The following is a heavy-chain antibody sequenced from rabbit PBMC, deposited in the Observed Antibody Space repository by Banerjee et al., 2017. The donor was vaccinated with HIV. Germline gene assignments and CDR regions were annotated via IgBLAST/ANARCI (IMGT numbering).Heavy chain of an antibody. J-gene: IGHJ4*01. CDR1: GFSFSNKYV. D-gene: IGHD4-2*01. Sequence: QEQLEESGGDLVKPEGSLTLTCTASGFSFSNKYVMCWVRQAPGKGLEWIACINTSSGNTVYATWAKGRFTISKTSSTTVTLQMTSLTAADTATYFCARDSAGREDFNLWGPGTLVTVS. CDR2: INTSSGNT. V-gene: IGHV1S45*01. CDR3: ARDSAGREDFNL.